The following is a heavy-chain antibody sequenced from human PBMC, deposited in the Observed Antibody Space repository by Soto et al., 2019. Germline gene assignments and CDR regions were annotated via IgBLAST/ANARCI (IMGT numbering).Heavy chain of an antibody. D-gene: IGHD6-6*01. CDR1: GFTFSSYA. CDR3: ARVASSSSLFYYYYGMDV. CDR2: ISYDGSNK. Sequence: VQLVESGGGLVQPGGSLRLSCAASGFTFSSYAMHWVRQAPGKGLEWVAVISYDGSNKYYADSVKGRFTISRDNSKNTLYLQMNSLRAEDTAVYYCARVASSSSLFYYYYGMDVWGQGTTVTVSS. J-gene: IGHJ6*02. V-gene: IGHV3-30-3*01.